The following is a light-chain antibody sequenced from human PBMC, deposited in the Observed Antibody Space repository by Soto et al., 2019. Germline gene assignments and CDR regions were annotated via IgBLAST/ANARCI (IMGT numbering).Light chain of an antibody. CDR2: GAS. CDR1: QSVSNNY. CDR3: QQYGSSGT. Sequence: EIVLTQSRGTLSLSPGERATLSCRASQSVSNNYLAWYQQKTGQAPRLLIYGASNRATGIPDRFSGSGSGTDFTLTISRLEPEDFAVYYCQQYGSSGTFGQGTKVDIK. V-gene: IGKV3-20*01. J-gene: IGKJ1*01.